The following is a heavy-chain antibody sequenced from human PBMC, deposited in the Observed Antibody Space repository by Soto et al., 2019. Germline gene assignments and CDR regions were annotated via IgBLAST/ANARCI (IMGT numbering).Heavy chain of an antibody. V-gene: IGHV1-69*13. D-gene: IGHD2-15*01. Sequence: SVKVSCKASGGTFSSYAISWVRQAPGQGLEWMGGIIPIFGTANYAQKFQGRVTITADESTSTAYMELSSLRSEDTAVYYCARDQWRGYCSGGSCSDYAEYFQHWGQGTLVTVSS. CDR1: GGTFSSYA. J-gene: IGHJ1*01. CDR2: IIPIFGTA. CDR3: ARDQWRGYCSGGSCSDYAEYFQH.